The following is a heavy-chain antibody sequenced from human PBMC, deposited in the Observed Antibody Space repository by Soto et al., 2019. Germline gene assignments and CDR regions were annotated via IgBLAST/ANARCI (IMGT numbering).Heavy chain of an antibody. V-gene: IGHV1-69*06. CDR3: ARSDPGTIGYYYYYGMDV. CDR1: GGTFSSYA. CDR2: IIPIFGTA. Sequence: SVKVSCKASGGTFSSYAISWVRQAPGQGLEWMGGIIPIFGTANYAQKFQGRVTITADKSTSTAYMELSSLRSEDTAVYYCARSDPGTIGYYYYYGMDVWGQGTTVTVSS. J-gene: IGHJ6*02.